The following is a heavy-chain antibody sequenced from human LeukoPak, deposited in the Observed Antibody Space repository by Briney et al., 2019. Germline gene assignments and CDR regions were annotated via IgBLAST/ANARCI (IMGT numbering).Heavy chain of an antibody. V-gene: IGHV3-23*01. J-gene: IGHJ4*02. CDR2: ISGSDGST. CDR1: GFTFSSYA. D-gene: IGHD3-10*01. Sequence: GGSLRLSCAASGFTFSSYAMSWVRQAPGKGLEWVSGISGSDGSTYYADSVKGRFTISRDNSKNTLYLQMNSPRAEDTAVYYCAKLRGVTGGGLENWGQGTLVTVSS. CDR3: AKLRGVTGGGLEN.